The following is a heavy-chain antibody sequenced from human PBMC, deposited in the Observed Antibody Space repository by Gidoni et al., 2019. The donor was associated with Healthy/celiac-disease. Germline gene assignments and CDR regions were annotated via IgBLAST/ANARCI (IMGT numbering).Heavy chain of an antibody. CDR1: GFTVSSNY. CDR2: IYSGGST. V-gene: IGHV3-53*01. CDR3: ARDLKGDYGMDV. Sequence: EVQLVESGGGLIQPGGSLRLSCTASGFTVSSNYMSWVRQAPGKGLEWVSVIYSGGSTYYADSVKGRFTISRDNSKNTLYLQMNSLRAEDTAVYYCARDLKGDYGMDVWGQGTTVTVSS. J-gene: IGHJ6*02.